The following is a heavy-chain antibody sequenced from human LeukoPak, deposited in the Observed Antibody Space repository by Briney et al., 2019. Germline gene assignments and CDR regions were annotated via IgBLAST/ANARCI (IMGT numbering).Heavy chain of an antibody. CDR1: GGSISSYY. Sequence: KSSETLSLTCTVSGGSISSYYWSWIRQPPGKGLEWVGYIYYSGSTNYNPSLKSRVTTSVDTSKNQPSLKLSSVTAADTAVYYCARVIGYCSSTSCFGYFDYWGQGTLVTVSS. J-gene: IGHJ4*02. V-gene: IGHV4-59*08. CDR2: IYYSGST. D-gene: IGHD2-2*01. CDR3: ARVIGYCSSTSCFGYFDY.